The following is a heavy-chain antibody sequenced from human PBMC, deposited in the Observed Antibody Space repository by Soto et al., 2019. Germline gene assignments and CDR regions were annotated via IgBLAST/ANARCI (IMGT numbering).Heavy chain of an antibody. CDR2: INGEGSTA. CDR1: GFTFSGYW. J-gene: IGHJ4*02. V-gene: IGHV3-74*01. CDR3: VRGPQLTPPGMWMATIPDRFDY. D-gene: IGHD5-12*01. Sequence: GGSLRLSCAASGFTFSGYWMHWVRQAPGKGLVWVSRINGEGSTANYADSVKGRFTISRDNAKNTVYLQMNSLIAEDTAVYYCVRGPQLTPPGMWMATIPDRFDYWGQGTLVTVSS.